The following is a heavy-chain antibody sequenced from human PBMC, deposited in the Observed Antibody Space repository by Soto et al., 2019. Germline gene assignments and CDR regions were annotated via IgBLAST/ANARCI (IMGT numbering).Heavy chain of an antibody. CDR2: IYYSGTT. J-gene: IGHJ4*02. CDR3: ARDHHSFYDTSGYYPYFDY. D-gene: IGHD3-22*01. Sequence: QVQLQESGPGLVKPSETLSLSCTVSGGSVNTAPYYWSWIRQPPGKGLEWIGNIYYSGTTNYNPSLTSRVSMSLDTSKNQFSLTLRSVTAADTAVYFCARDHHSFYDTSGYYPYFDYWGQGTLVTVSS. CDR1: GGSVNTAPYY. V-gene: IGHV4-61*01.